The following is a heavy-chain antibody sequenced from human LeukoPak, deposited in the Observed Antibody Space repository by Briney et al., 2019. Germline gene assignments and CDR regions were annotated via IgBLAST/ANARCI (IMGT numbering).Heavy chain of an antibody. Sequence: ASVTVSCKAFGYTFTGYYMHWVRQAPGQGLEWMGWINPNTGGTHYSQKFQGRVTMTRDTSISTAYMELSRLRSDDTAVYYCAREGAVVIVGATSFDYWGQGTLVTVSS. CDR2: INPNTGGT. CDR3: AREGAVVIVGATSFDY. D-gene: IGHD1-26*01. CDR1: GYTFTGYY. J-gene: IGHJ4*02. V-gene: IGHV1-2*02.